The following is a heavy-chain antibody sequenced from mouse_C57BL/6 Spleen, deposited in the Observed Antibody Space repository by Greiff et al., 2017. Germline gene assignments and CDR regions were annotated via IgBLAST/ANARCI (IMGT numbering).Heavy chain of an antibody. CDR1: GYSITSGYY. J-gene: IGHJ3*01. CDR2: ISYDGSN. Sequence: ESGPGLVKPSPSLSLTCSVTGYSITSGYYWNWIRQPPGNKLEWMGYISYDGSNNYNPSFKNRITITRDTSKNPFFMKLNSVTTEDTATYYCARDREYQLAYWGQGTLVTVSA. CDR3: ARDREYQLAY. V-gene: IGHV3-6*01. D-gene: IGHD5-2*01.